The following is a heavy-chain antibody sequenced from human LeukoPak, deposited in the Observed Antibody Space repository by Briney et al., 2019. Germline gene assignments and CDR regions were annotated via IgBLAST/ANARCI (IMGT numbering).Heavy chain of an antibody. Sequence: GSTLRLSCAASGFTFGTYSMHWVRQAPGKGLEWVAIISSAGTIINYADFVRCRFSISRDNSRNTLYLQMDSLRTQDTAVYYCAKDHRWLVDYWGQGTLVTVSS. CDR3: AKDHRWLVDY. D-gene: IGHD6-19*01. CDR2: ISSAGTII. V-gene: IGHV3-30-3*01. CDR1: GFTFGTYS. J-gene: IGHJ4*02.